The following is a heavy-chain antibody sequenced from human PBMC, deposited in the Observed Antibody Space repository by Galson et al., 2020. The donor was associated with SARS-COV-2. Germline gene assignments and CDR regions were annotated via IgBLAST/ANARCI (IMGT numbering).Heavy chain of an antibody. CDR2: ITSKTDGGTT. J-gene: IGHJ6*02. D-gene: IGHD3-22*01. CDR1: DFTLRTAW. Sequence: TGGPLRLSCQAPDFTLRTAWMSWVRQDQGKGLKWVGRITSKTDGGTTDYAAPVKGRFTISRDDSKNTLYLQMNSLKTEDTAVYYCTTGFVEHDSSGYNNYYYYCMDVWGQGTTVTGSS. CDR3: TTGFVEHDSSGYNNYYYYCMDV. V-gene: IGHV3-15*01.